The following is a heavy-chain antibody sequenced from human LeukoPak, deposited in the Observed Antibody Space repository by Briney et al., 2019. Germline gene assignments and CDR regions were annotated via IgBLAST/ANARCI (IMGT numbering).Heavy chain of an antibody. CDR3: ARDPKRTVTTLYNWFDP. CDR1: GYTFTSYG. D-gene: IGHD4-11*01. Sequence: ASVKVSRKASGYTFTSYGISWVRQAPGQGLEWMGWISAYNGNTNYAQKLQGRVTMTTDTSTSTAYMELRSLRSDDTAVYYCARDPKRTVTTLYNWFDPWGQGTLVTVSS. CDR2: ISAYNGNT. J-gene: IGHJ5*02. V-gene: IGHV1-18*01.